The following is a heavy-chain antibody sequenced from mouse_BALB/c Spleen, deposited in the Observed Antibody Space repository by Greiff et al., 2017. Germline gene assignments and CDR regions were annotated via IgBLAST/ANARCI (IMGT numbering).Heavy chain of an antibody. V-gene: IGHV1-63*02. CDR3: ARHYRYDDYAMDY. CDR1: GYTFTNYW. CDR2: IYPGGGYT. D-gene: IGHD2-14*01. J-gene: IGHJ4*01. Sequence: QVQLQQSGAELVRPGTSVKISCKASGYTFTNYWLGWVKQRPGHGLEWIGDIYPGGGYTNYNEKFKGKATLTADTSSSTAYMQLSSLTSEDSAVYFCARHYRYDDYAMDYWGQGTSVTVSS.